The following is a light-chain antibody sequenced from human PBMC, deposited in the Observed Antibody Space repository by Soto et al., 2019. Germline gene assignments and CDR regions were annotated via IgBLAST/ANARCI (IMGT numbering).Light chain of an antibody. V-gene: IGLV2-23*01. CDR3: CSYAGTSTFV. CDR2: EDT. J-gene: IGLJ1*01. CDR1: SSNVGNYNL. Sequence: QSALSQPASVSASPGQSIAISCTGSSSNVGNYNLVSWYQQHPGKAPKLIIYEDTKRPSGVSSRFSGSKSGNTASLTISGLQAEDEADYYCCSYAGTSTFVFGTGTKVTVL.